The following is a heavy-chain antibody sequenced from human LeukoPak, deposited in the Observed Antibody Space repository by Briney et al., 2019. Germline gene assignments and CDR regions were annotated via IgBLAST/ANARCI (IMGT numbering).Heavy chain of an antibody. CDR1: GFIFSDFY. J-gene: IGHJ4*02. V-gene: IGHV3-11*05. Sequence: PGGSLRPSCAGSGFIFSDFYINWIRQSPGEGLEWLAYISPDGSYTTYGDSVKGRFVISRDNAKNSVSLQMNSLGVEDTAVYFCASDQVSGVFDYWGQGARVTVS. D-gene: IGHD5/OR15-5a*01. CDR3: ASDQVSGVFDY. CDR2: ISPDGSYT.